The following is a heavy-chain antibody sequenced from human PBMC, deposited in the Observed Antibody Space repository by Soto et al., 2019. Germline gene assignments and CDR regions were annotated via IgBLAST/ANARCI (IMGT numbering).Heavy chain of an antibody. V-gene: IGHV4-59*01. Sequence: QVQLQESGPGLVKPSETLSLTCTVSGGSINSYYWSWIRQPPGKGLEWIGYIYDNGIANYSPSLKSRVTISVDTSKNQFSLRLSSVTAADTAVYYCARQCLTYYSDYWGQGTLVTVSS. CDR3: ARQCLTYYSDY. CDR1: GGSINSYY. CDR2: IYDNGIA. J-gene: IGHJ4*02. D-gene: IGHD6-19*01.